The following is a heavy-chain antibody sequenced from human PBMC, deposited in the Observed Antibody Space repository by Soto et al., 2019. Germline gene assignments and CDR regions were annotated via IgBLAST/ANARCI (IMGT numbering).Heavy chain of an antibody. J-gene: IGHJ3*02. CDR2: IYYICST. CDR1: VFSIGSGCYY. D-gene: IGHD3-10*01. Sequence: SDTVALTCTFSVFSIGSGCYYWRWIRQRPWECLDLVVYIYYICSTYYNPSLKSRVTISLDTSKNQFYLKLSSVTAEDTGVYYCARGMRTLRHGSFDIWGQGTMVTVSS. CDR3: ARGMRTLRHGSFDI. V-gene: IGHV4-31*03.